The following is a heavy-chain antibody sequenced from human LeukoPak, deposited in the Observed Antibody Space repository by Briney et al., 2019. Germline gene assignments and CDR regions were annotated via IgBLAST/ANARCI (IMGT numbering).Heavy chain of an antibody. CDR1: GYSISSGYY. V-gene: IGHV4-38-2*02. D-gene: IGHD3-10*01. CDR3: ARGSFNYGSGSYYLYYFDY. J-gene: IGHJ4*02. CDR2: IYHSGST. Sequence: SETLSLTCTVSGYSISSGYYWGWIRQPPGKGQERIGSIYHSGSTYYNPSLKSRVTISVDTSKNQFSLKLSSVTAADTAVYYCARGSFNYGSGSYYLYYFDYWGQGTLVTVSS.